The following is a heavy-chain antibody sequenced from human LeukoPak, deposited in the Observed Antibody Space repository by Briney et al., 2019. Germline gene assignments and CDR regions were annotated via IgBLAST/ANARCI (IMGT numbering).Heavy chain of an antibody. J-gene: IGHJ3*02. V-gene: IGHV7-4-1*02. CDR3: ARQDGYNEDAFDI. D-gene: IGHD5-24*01. Sequence: ASVKVSCKASGYSFNSNGMNWVRQAPGQGLEWMGWINTNTGNPTYAQGFTGRFVFSLDTSVSTAYLQISSLKAEDTAVYYCARQDGYNEDAFDIWGQGTMVTVSS. CDR2: INTNTGNP. CDR1: GYSFNSNG.